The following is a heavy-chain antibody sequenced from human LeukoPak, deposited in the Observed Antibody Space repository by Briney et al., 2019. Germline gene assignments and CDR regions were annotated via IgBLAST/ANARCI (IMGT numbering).Heavy chain of an antibody. V-gene: IGHV4-34*01. CDR1: GGSFRGYY. D-gene: IGHD3-9*01. Sequence: PSETLSLTCAVFGGSFRGYYWSWIRQSPEKGLEWIGEMSHTGATNYNPSLKSRVTVSVDTSKKQFSLNLRSVTAADTAVYYCARGLHYNILTGGMDVWGQGTTVIVSS. CDR2: MSHTGAT. CDR3: ARGLHYNILTGGMDV. J-gene: IGHJ6*02.